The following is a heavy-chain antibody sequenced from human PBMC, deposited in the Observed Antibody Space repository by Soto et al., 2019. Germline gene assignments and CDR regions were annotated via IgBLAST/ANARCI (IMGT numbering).Heavy chain of an antibody. D-gene: IGHD2-2*01. Sequence: VASVKVSCKASGGTFSSDAISWVRQAPGQGLEWMGGIIPIFGTANYAQKFQGRVTITADESTSTAYMELSSLRSEDTAVYYCARAGQYQLLIPNGGFDIWGQGTMVTVSS. CDR2: IIPIFGTA. J-gene: IGHJ3*02. CDR3: ARAGQYQLLIPNGGFDI. V-gene: IGHV1-69*13. CDR1: GGTFSSDA.